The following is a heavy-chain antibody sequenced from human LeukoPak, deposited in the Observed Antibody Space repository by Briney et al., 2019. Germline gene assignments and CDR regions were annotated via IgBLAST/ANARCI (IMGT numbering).Heavy chain of an antibody. CDR1: GGTFSSYA. CDR2: INPNSGGT. D-gene: IGHD3-16*01. V-gene: IGHV1-2*02. CDR3: ARAGGYYYYGMDV. J-gene: IGHJ6*02. Sequence: GSSVKVSCKASGGTFSSYAISWVRQAPGQGLAWMGWINPNSGGTNYAQKFQGRVTMTRDTSISTAYMELSRLRSDDTAVYYCARAGGYYYYGMDVWGQGTTVTVSS.